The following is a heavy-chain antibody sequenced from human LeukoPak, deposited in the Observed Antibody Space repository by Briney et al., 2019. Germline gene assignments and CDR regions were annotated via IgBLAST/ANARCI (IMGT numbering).Heavy chain of an antibody. Sequence: SETLSLTCTVSGGSISSYYWSWIRQPAGKGLEWIGSIYHSGSTYYNPSLKSRVTISVDTSKNQFSLKLSSVTAADTAVYYCARGGDFWSGYYTFYYYYYMDVWGKGTTVTVSS. CDR3: ARGGDFWSGYYTFYYYYYMDV. V-gene: IGHV4-4*07. CDR1: GGSISSYY. D-gene: IGHD3-3*01. J-gene: IGHJ6*03. CDR2: IYHSGST.